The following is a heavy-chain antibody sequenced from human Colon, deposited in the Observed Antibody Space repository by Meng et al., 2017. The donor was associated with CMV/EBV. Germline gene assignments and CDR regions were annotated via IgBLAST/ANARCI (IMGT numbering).Heavy chain of an antibody. CDR2: IYYNEHS. Sequence: SQILSPTCSVLSDSVSTSIYDWGWVRQAPGKRLEWIGNIYYNEHSSYNSSLKSRVTTPIDTSKNQFSLKLRSATAADAAVYYCARGWFSSSWYRPELFDYWGQGTLVTVSS. J-gene: IGHJ4*02. CDR1: SDSVSTSIYD. V-gene: IGHV4-39*07. D-gene: IGHD6-13*01. CDR3: ARGWFSSSWYRPELFDY.